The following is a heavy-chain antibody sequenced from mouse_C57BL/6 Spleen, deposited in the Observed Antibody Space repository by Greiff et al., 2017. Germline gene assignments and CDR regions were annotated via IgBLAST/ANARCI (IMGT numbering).Heavy chain of an antibody. Sequence: VKLVESDAELVKPGASVKISCKVSGYTFTDHTIHWMKQRPEQGLEWIGYIYPRDGSTKYNEKFKGKATLTADKSSSTAYMQLNSLTSEDSAVYFCAREDYGSKEDWYFDVWGTGTTVTVSS. V-gene: IGHV1-78*01. CDR3: AREDYGSKEDWYFDV. CDR2: IYPRDGST. J-gene: IGHJ1*03. CDR1: GYTFTDHT. D-gene: IGHD1-1*01.